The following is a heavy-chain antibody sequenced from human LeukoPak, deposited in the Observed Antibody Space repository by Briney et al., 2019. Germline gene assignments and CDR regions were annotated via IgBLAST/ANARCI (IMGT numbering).Heavy chain of an antibody. CDR2: INPNSAGT. V-gene: IGHV1-2*02. J-gene: IGHJ4*02. CDR3: ATYSGPLGY. CDR1: GYTFTGYY. D-gene: IGHD6-19*01. Sequence: ASVKVSCKASGYTFTGYYVHWVRQAPGQGLEWMGWINPNSAGTQYARKFQGRVTMTRDTSSSTACMELSRLKSDDTAVYYCATYSGPLGYWGQGTLVTVSS.